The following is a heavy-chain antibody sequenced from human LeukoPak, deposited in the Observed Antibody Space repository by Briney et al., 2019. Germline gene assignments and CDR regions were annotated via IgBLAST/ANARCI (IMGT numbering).Heavy chain of an antibody. J-gene: IGHJ5*02. CDR3: AKARRISPAGTDWLDP. Sequence: GASVKVSCKASGYSFTSYYIHWVRQAPVQGLEWMGCINPNSGGTKYAQTFQGRVTLTRDTSVTTAYMELSSLRSDDTAVYYCAKARRISPAGTDWLDPWGQGTLVTVSS. V-gene: IGHV1-2*02. CDR2: INPNSGGT. CDR1: GYSFTSYY. D-gene: IGHD6-13*01.